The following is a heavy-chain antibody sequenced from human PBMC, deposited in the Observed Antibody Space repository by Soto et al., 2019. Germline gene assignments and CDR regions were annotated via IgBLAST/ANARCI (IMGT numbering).Heavy chain of an antibody. D-gene: IGHD1-26*01. CDR3: VGGRGRLVGFDY. J-gene: IGHJ4*02. CDR2: IDHSGTT. CDR1: ADSFSNYY. V-gene: IGHV4-34*01. Sequence: QVQLQQWGAGLLKPSETLSLTCGVNADSFSNYYWIWIRQPPGKGLEWIGEIDHSGTTNYSPSLKSRVTMSVDTSKNQFSLRLTSVTAADTAVYYCVGGRGRLVGFDYLGQGTLVTVSS.